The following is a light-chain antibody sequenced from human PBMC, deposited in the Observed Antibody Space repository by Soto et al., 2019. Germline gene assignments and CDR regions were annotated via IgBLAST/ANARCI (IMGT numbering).Light chain of an antibody. CDR3: SSYAGSNSFVV. J-gene: IGLJ3*02. CDR1: SSDVGGYNF. CDR2: EVS. V-gene: IGLV2-8*01. Sequence: QSALTQPPSASGSPGQSVTISCTGTSSDVGGYNFVSWYQHHPGKAPKLMIYEVSKRSSGVPDRFSGSKSANTASLTVSGLQAEDEADYYCSSYAGSNSFVVFGGGTKLTVL.